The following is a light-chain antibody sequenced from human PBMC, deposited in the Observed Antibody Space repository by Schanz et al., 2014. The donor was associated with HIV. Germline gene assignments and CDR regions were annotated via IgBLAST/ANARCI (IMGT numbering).Light chain of an antibody. Sequence: QSVLTQPPSASGSPGQSVTISCTGTSSDVGDYNYVSWYQQHPGKAPKLMIYEVTKRPSGVPDRFSGSKSGNTASLTISGLQAEDEADYYCCSFAGTIWVFGGGTKLTVL. V-gene: IGLV2-8*01. CDR2: EVT. CDR3: CSFAGTIWV. CDR1: SSDVGDYNY. J-gene: IGLJ3*02.